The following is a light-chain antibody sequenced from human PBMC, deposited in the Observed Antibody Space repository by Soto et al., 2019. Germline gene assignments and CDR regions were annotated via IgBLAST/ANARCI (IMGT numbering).Light chain of an antibody. CDR2: GAS. V-gene: IGKV3-20*01. Sequence: EIVLTQSPGTLSLSPGERATLSCRASQSVISSYLAWYRQKPGQAPRLLIYGASNRATGIPDRFSGSGSGTDFTLTITRLEPEDSAVYFCQQYTGPPTTFGQGTRLEIK. CDR3: QQYTGPPTT. J-gene: IGKJ5*01. CDR1: QSVISSY.